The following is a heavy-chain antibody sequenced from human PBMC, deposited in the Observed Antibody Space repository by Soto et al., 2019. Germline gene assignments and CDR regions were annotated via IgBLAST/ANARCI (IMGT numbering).Heavy chain of an antibody. V-gene: IGHV1-69*01. CDR3: ARCITIFGVVIYGHDAFDI. J-gene: IGHJ3*02. CDR2: IIPIFGTA. Sequence: QVQLVQSGAEVKKPGSSVKVSCKASGGTFSSYAISWVRQAPGQGLEWMGGIIPIFGTANYAQKFQGRVTITADESTSTAYMELSSLRSEDTAVYYCARCITIFGVVIYGHDAFDIWGQGTMVTVSS. CDR1: GGTFSSYA. D-gene: IGHD3-3*01.